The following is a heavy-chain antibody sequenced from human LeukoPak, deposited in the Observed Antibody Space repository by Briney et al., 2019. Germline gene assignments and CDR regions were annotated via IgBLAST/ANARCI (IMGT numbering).Heavy chain of an antibody. CDR3: ARGYYYDSSGYYQYYFDY. D-gene: IGHD3-22*01. J-gene: IGHJ4*02. CDR1: GGSISSGGYS. CDR2: INHSGST. Sequence: SQTLSLTCAVSGGSISSGGYSWSWIRQPPGKGLEWIGEINHSGSTNYNPSLKSRVTISVDTSKNQFSLKLSSVTAADTAVYYCARGYYYDSSGYYQYYFDYWGQGTLVTVSS. V-gene: IGHV4-30-2*01.